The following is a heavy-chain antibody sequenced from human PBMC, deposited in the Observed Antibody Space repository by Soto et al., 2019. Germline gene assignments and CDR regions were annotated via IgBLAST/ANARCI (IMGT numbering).Heavy chain of an antibody. CDR3: ARVMTTVTPVVYYGMDV. J-gene: IGHJ6*02. V-gene: IGHV3-48*03. CDR1: GFTFSSYE. Sequence: GGSLRLSCAASGFTFSSYEMNWVRQSPGKGLEWVSYISSSGSTIYYADSVKGRFTISRDNAKNSLYLQMNSLRAEDTAVYYCARVMTTVTPVVYYGMDVWGQGTTVTVSS. CDR2: ISSSGSTI. D-gene: IGHD4-4*01.